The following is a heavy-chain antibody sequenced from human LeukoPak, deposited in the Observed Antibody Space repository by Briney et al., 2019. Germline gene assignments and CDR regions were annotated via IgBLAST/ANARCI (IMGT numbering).Heavy chain of an antibody. CDR2: IRRRAYGGAA. V-gene: IGHV3-49*04. Sequence: PGQFLRLSCTTSGFAFDDFAMSWVRQPAGKGLEWVGFIRRRAYGGAAEYAASVKGRFIISRDHSKGIAYLQMNSLKTEDTAVYYCSRNGLVDFDYWGQGSRVIVSP. CDR3: SRNGLVDFDY. J-gene: IGHJ4*02. CDR1: GFAFDDFA.